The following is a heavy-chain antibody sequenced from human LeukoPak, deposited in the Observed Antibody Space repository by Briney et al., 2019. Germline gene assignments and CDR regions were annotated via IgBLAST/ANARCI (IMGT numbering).Heavy chain of an antibody. J-gene: IGHJ4*02. CDR2: ISDSGRT. V-gene: IGHV4-59*01. D-gene: IGHD2-15*01. CDR3: ARKISYISVFDY. Sequence: SETLSLTCTVSGGSISRYYWSWIRQPPGQGLEWIGYISDSGRTNYNPFLKSRITISGDTPGNQVSLKLSSVTAADTAVYYCARKISYISVFDYWGQGTLVTVSS. CDR1: GGSISRYY.